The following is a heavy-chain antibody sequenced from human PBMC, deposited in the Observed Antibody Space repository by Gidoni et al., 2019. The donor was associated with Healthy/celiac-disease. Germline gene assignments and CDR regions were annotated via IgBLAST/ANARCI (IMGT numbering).Heavy chain of an antibody. Sequence: EVQLVESGGGLVKPGGSLRLSCAASGFTFISYSMTWFRQAPGKGLEWVSSISSSSSDIYYADSVKGRFTISRDNAKNSLYLKMNSLRAEDTAVYYCARDRVVVAANKATGRYYGMDVWGQGTTVTVSS. CDR1: GFTFISYS. CDR2: ISSSSSDI. CDR3: ARDRVVVAANKATGRYYGMDV. J-gene: IGHJ6*02. V-gene: IGHV3-21*01. D-gene: IGHD2-15*01.